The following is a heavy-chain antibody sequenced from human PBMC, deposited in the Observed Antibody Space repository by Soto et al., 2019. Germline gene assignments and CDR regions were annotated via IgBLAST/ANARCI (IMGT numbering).Heavy chain of an antibody. J-gene: IGHJ4*02. D-gene: IGHD2-8*02. V-gene: IGHV4-34*01. CDR2: INHSGST. CDR3: ARYWWLXLGVDY. Sequence: SETLSLTCAVYGGSFSGYYRSWIRQPPGKGLEWIGEINHSGSTNYNPSLKSRVTISVDTSKNQFSLKLSSVTAADTAVYYCARYWWLXLGVDYWGQGTLVTVSS. CDR1: GGSFSGYY.